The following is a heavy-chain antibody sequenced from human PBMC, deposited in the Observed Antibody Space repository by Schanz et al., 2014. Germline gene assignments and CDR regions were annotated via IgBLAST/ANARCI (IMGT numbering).Heavy chain of an antibody. CDR3: ARGYCSRTSCFQNYYYGMDV. CDR1: GYTFINSD. J-gene: IGHJ6*02. V-gene: IGHV1-18*01. CDR2: ISAYSGSP. D-gene: IGHD2-2*01. Sequence: QVQLVQSGAEVKNPGASVKVSCKASGYTFINSDINWVRQAAGQGLEWMGWISAYSGSPNSAQKLQGRVTLTTDTSTSTADMELRSLRSDDTAVYYCARGYCSRTSCFQNYYYGMDVWGQGTTVTVSS.